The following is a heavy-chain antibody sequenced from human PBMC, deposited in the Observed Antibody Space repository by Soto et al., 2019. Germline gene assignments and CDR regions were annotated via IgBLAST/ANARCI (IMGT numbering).Heavy chain of an antibody. D-gene: IGHD3-22*01. CDR3: ARDYYDSSGTYNWLDP. V-gene: IGHV3-53*04. Sequence: GGSLRLSCAASGFTVSSNYMSWVRQAPGKGLEWVSVIYSGGSTYYADSVKGRFTISRHNSKNTLYLQMNSLRAEDTAVYYCARDYYDSSGTYNWLDPWGQGTLVTVSS. CDR2: IYSGGST. CDR1: GFTVSSNY. J-gene: IGHJ5*02.